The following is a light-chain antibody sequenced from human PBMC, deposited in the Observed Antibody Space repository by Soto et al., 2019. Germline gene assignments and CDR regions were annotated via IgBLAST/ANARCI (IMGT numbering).Light chain of an antibody. CDR2: AAS. CDR1: QGISNS. CDR3: QKYNSAPWT. J-gene: IGKJ1*01. V-gene: IGKV1-27*01. Sequence: DIQMTQSPSSLSASVGDRVTITCRASQGISNSLAWYQQKPGKVPKLLIYAASTLQSGVPFRFSGSGSGTDFTLPISSLQPEDVATYYCQKYNSAPWTFGQGTKVEIK.